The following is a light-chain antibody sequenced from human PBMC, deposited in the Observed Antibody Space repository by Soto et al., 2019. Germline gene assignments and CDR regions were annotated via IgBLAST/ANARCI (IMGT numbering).Light chain of an antibody. V-gene: IGKV3D-15*01. CDR1: QSVSSY. Sequence: EIVLTQSPGTLSLSPVERATLSCRASQSVSSYLAWYQQKPGQAPRLLIYDASNRATGIPARFSGSGSGTEFTLTISSLQSEDFAVYYCQRYNNWPLTFGGGTKVDIK. CDR3: QRYNNWPLT. CDR2: DAS. J-gene: IGKJ4*01.